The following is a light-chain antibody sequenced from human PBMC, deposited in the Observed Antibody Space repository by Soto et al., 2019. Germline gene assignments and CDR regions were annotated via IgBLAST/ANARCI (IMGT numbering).Light chain of an antibody. CDR2: ENN. V-gene: IGLV1-47*01. J-gene: IGLJ3*02. CDR3: AAWDDSLSGPWV. Sequence: QSVLTQPPSASGTPGQRVTISCSGSSSNIGSNYVYWYQQFPGTAPKLLIYENNQRPSGVPDRFSGSKSGTSASLAISGLRSEDEADYYCAAWDDSLSGPWVFGGGTKLTVL. CDR1: SSNIGSNY.